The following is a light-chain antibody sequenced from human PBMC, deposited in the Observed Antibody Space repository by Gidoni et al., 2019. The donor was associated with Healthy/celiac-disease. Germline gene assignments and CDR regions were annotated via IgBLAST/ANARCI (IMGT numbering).Light chain of an antibody. CDR2: AAS. J-gene: IGKJ4*01. V-gene: IGKV1-39*01. CDR3: QQSYSTPLT. Sequence: EIQMTQSPSSLSASLGNRVTITYRASQSISSYLNWYQQKPGKAPKLLIYAASSLQSGFPSRFSGSGSGTDFTLTISSLQPEDFATYYCQQSYSTPLTFGGGTKVEIK. CDR1: QSISSY.